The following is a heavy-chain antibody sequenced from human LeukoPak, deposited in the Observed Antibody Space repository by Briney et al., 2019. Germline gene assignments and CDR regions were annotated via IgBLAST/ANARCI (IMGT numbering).Heavy chain of an antibody. CDR1: GGTFSSYA. V-gene: IGHV1-18*01. D-gene: IGHD3-10*01. CDR2: ISAYNGNT. Sequence: ASVKVSCKASGGTFSSYAISWVRQAPGQGLEWMGRISAYNGNTNYAQKLQGRVTMTTDTSTSTAYMELRSLRSDDTAVYYCARARFEYYYGSGSYYTPHFDYWGQGTLVTVSS. J-gene: IGHJ4*02. CDR3: ARARFEYYYGSGSYYTPHFDY.